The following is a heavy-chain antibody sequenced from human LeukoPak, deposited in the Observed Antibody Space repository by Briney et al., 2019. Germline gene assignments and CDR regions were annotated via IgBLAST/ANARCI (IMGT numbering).Heavy chain of an antibody. J-gene: IGHJ4*02. CDR2: ISSTSNYI. CDR1: GFTFNRNS. D-gene: IGHD3-10*01. CDR3: ARDITMVRGVIGY. V-gene: IGHV3-21*03. Sequence: GFLRLSCAASGFTFNRNSMAWVRQAPGKGLEWVSAISSTSNYIYHADSVKGRFTISRDNAKNSLYLQMNSLRAEDTAVYYCARDITMVRGVIGYWGQGTLVTVSS.